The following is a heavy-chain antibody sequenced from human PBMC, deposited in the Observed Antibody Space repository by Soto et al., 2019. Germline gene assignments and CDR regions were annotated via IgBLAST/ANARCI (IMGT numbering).Heavy chain of an antibody. V-gene: IGHV3-30*18. CDR2: ISYDGSNK. J-gene: IGHJ6*03. CDR3: AKPTVGDCTNGVCYSRSSLGYYMDV. Sequence: GGSLRLSCAASGFTFSSYGMHWVRQAPGKGLEWVAVISYDGSNKYYADSVKGRFTISRDNSKNTLYLQMNSLRAEDTAVYYCAKPTVGDCTNGVCYSRSSLGYYMDVWGKGTTVTVSS. CDR1: GFTFSSYG. D-gene: IGHD2-8*01.